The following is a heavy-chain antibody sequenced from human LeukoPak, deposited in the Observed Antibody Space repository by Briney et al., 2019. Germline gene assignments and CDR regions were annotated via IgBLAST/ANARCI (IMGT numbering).Heavy chain of an antibody. CDR2: ISSSGSTI. D-gene: IGHD3-10*02. CDR1: GFTFSSYE. J-gene: IGHJ6*04. CDR3: AELGITMIGGV. V-gene: IGHV3-48*03. Sequence: GGSLRLSCAASGFTFSSYEMNWVRQAPGKGLEWVSYISSSGSTIYYADSVKGRFTISRDNAKNSLCLQMNSLRAEDTAVYYCAELGITMIGGVWGKGTTVTVSS.